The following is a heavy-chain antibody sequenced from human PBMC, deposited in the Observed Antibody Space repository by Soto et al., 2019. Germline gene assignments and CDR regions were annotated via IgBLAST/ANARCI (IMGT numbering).Heavy chain of an antibody. Sequence: SETLSLTCTVSGGSISTSSYYWGWIRQPPGKGLEWIGSIYSSGSTYYNPSLKSRVTISVVTSKNQFSLKLSSVTAADTAVYYCASENYDVLTGFYYFDYWGQGTLVTVSS. V-gene: IGHV4-39*01. CDR3: ASENYDVLTGFYYFDY. D-gene: IGHD3-9*01. J-gene: IGHJ4*02. CDR2: IYSSGST. CDR1: GGSISTSSYY.